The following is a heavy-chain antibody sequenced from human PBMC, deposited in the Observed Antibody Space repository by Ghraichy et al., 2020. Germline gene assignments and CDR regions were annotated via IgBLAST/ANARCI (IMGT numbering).Heavy chain of an antibody. V-gene: IGHV3-23*01. CDR2: ISGGSSGT. Sequence: GGSLRLSCEASGFTFSSQAMSWVRQAPGKGLEWIATISGGSSGTYYADFVTGRSSLSRDNSKHKLHLQMNRLRAEDTAVYYCAKHLEYSPSSAFDMWGQGTLVTVSS. J-gene: IGHJ3*02. CDR1: GFTFSSQA. D-gene: IGHD5-18*01. CDR3: AKHLEYSPSSAFDM.